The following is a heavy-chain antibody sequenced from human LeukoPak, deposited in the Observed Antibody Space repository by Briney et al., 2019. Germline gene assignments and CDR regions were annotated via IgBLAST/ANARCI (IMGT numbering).Heavy chain of an antibody. CDR1: GFTFSSYS. V-gene: IGHV3-48*04. CDR2: ISSSGSTI. D-gene: IGHD2-2*01. CDR3: ARVTTGVVPAATY. J-gene: IGHJ4*02. Sequence: PGGSLRLSCAASGFTFSSYSMNWVRQAPGKGLEWVSYISSSGSTIYYADSVKGRFTISRDNAKNSLYLQMNSLRAEDTAVYYCARVTTGVVPAATYWGQGTLVTVSS.